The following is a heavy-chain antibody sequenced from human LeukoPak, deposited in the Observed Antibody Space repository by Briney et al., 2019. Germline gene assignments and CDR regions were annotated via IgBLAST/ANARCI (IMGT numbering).Heavy chain of an antibody. CDR2: INPSGGRT. D-gene: IGHD5-18*01. Sequence: GASVKVSCKASGYIFTSYYIHWVRQAPGQGLEWMGLINPSGGRTNYAQKFQGRVTMTRDMSTSTVYMELSSLRSEDTAMYYCTRALPHRRLMGTTMEQHWFDPWGQGTLVTVSS. J-gene: IGHJ5*02. CDR1: GYIFTSYY. V-gene: IGHV1-46*01. CDR3: TRALPHRRLMGTTMEQHWFDP.